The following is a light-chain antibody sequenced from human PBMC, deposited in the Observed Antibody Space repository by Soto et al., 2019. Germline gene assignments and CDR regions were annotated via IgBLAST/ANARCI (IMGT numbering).Light chain of an antibody. CDR1: SSDVGAYNF. CDR3: SSYAGSNINV. V-gene: IGLV2-8*01. CDR2: EVG. J-gene: IGLJ1*01. Sequence: QSALTQPPSASGSPGQSVTISCAGTSSDVGAYNFVSWYQQHPGKAPKLMIYEVGQRPSGVPDRFSGSKSGNTASLTVSGLQAEDEADYYCSSYAGSNINVFGTGTKLTVL.